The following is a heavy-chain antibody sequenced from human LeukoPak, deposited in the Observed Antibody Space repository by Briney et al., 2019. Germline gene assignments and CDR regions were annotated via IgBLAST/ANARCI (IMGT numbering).Heavy chain of an antibody. V-gene: IGHV1-2*04. Sequence: ASVKLSCKASGSTFTGYYMPWVRQPPGQGLEWMGWINPNSGGTNYAQKDQGWVTMTRDTSISTAYMELSRLRSDDTAVYYCARDYYGSGTRGAFDIWGQGTMVTVSS. CDR1: GSTFTGYY. D-gene: IGHD3-10*01. J-gene: IGHJ3*02. CDR3: ARDYYGSGTRGAFDI. CDR2: INPNSGGT.